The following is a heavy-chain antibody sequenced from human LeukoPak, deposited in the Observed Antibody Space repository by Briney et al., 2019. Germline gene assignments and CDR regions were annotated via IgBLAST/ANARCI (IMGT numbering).Heavy chain of an antibody. CDR3: ARARGCSSTSCFAPNWFDP. J-gene: IGHJ5*02. Sequence: SETLSLTCTVSGGSISSHYWSWIRQPPGKGLEWIGYIYYSGSTNYNPSLKSRVTISVDTSKNQFSLKLSSVTAADTAVYYCARARGCSSTSCFAPNWFDPWGQGTLVTVSS. V-gene: IGHV4-59*11. CDR2: IYYSGST. D-gene: IGHD2-2*01. CDR1: GGSISSHY.